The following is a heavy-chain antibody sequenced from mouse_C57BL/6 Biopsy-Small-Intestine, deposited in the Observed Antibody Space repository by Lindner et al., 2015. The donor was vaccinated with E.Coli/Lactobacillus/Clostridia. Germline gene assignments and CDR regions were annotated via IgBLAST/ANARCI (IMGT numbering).Heavy chain of an antibody. J-gene: IGHJ2*01. D-gene: IGHD2-1*01. CDR3: ARRYGNSYYFDY. CDR2: ALPGSNNV. CDR1: SYTFTGYW. V-gene: IGHV1-9*01. Sequence: VQLQESGAELMKPGASVKLACKATSYTFTGYWIGWVKQRPGRGLEWIGEALPGSNNVNYNEKFKGKATFTADTSSNTAYMQLSSLTTEDSAIYYCARRYGNSYYFDYWGQGTTLTVSS.